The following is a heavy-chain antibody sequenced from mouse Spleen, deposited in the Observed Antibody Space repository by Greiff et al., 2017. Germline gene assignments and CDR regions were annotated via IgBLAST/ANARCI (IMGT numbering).Heavy chain of an antibody. D-gene: IGHD2-4*01. CDR3: ARWRIYYDFDY. J-gene: IGHJ2*01. CDR1: GYTFTDYN. Sequence: EVKLMESGPELVKPGASVKMSCKASGYTFTDYNMHWVKQSHGKSLEWIGYINPNNGGTSYNQKFKGKATLTVNKSSSTAYMELRSLTSEDSAVYYCARWRIYYDFDYWGQGTTLTVSS. V-gene: IGHV1-22*01. CDR2: INPNNGGT.